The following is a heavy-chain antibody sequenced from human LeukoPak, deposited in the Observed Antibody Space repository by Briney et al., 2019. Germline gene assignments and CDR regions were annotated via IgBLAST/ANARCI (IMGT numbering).Heavy chain of an antibody. V-gene: IGHV3-30*02. CDR1: GFTFSSYG. J-gene: IGHJ6*03. Sequence: GGSLRLSCAASGFTFSSYGMHWVRQAPGKGLEWVAFIRYDGSNKYYADSVKGRFTISRDNSKNTLYLQMNSLRAEDTAVYYCAKGRGWEASYYYYYMDVWGKGATVTISS. CDR2: IRYDGSNK. CDR3: AKGRGWEASYYYYYMDV. D-gene: IGHD1-26*01.